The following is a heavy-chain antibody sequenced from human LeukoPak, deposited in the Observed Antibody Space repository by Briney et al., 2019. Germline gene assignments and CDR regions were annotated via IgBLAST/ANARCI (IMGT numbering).Heavy chain of an antibody. CDR1: GGSISSSSYY. Sequence: PSETLSLTCTVSGGSISSSSYYWGWIRQPPGKGLEWIGSIYYSGSTYYNPSLKSRVTISVDTSKNQFSLKLSSVTAADTAVYYCASAHYGDYEGFANLNFWGQGTLVTVSS. J-gene: IGHJ4*02. V-gene: IGHV4-39*01. CDR2: IYYSGST. CDR3: ASAHYGDYEGFANLNF. D-gene: IGHD4-17*01.